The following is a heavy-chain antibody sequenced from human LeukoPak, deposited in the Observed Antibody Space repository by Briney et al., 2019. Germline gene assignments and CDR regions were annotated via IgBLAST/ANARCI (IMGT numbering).Heavy chain of an antibody. D-gene: IGHD6-13*01. Sequence: ASVKVSCKASGGTFSSYAISWVRQAPGQGLEWMGGIIPIFGTANYAQKFQGRVTITADESTSTAYMELSSLRSEDTAVYYCAKELAAGGPQDYWGQGTLVTVSS. J-gene: IGHJ4*02. CDR2: IIPIFGTA. CDR1: GGTFSSYA. V-gene: IGHV1-69*13. CDR3: AKELAAGGPQDY.